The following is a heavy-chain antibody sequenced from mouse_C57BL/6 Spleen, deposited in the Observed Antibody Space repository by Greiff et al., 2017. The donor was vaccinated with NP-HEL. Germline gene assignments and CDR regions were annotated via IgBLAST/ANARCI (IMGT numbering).Heavy chain of an antibody. Sequence: VQLVESGPELVKPGASVKISCKASGYAFSSSWMNWVKQRPGKGLEWIGRIYPGDGDTNYNGKFKGKATLTADKSSSTAYMQLSSLTSEDSAVYFCARSTGNYFDYWGQGTTLTVSS. J-gene: IGHJ2*01. CDR1: GYAFSSSW. CDR2: IYPGDGDT. CDR3: ARSTGNYFDY. V-gene: IGHV1-82*01. D-gene: IGHD4-1*02.